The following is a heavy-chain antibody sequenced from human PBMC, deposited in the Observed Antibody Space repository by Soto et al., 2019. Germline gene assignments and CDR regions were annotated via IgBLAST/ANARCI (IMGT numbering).Heavy chain of an antibody. V-gene: IGHV4-39*01. Sequence: TLSLACALDCSSFVSSTPYWGWSRQPPGKGLEWIGSIYYSGSTYYNPSLKSRVTISVDTSKNQFSLKLSSVTAADTALYYCARLNARTTYYYYGMDVWGQGTTVS. D-gene: IGHD1-7*01. CDR1: CSSFVSSTPY. J-gene: IGHJ6*02. CDR3: ARLNARTTYYYYGMDV. CDR2: IYYSGST.